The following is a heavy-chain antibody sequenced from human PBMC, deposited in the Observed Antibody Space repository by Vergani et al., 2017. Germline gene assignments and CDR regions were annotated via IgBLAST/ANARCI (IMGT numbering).Heavy chain of an antibody. CDR2: ISSSGSTI. J-gene: IGHJ6*03. CDR3: ARVGVEGSEYSYGHYYYMDV. D-gene: IGHD5-18*01. Sequence: QVQLVESGGGLVKPGGSLRLSCAASGFTFSDYYMSWIRQAPGKGLEWVSYISSSGSTIYYADSVKGRFTISRDNAKNSLYLQMNSLRAEDTAVYYCARVGVEGSEYSYGHYYYMDVWGKGTTVTGSS. V-gene: IGHV3-11*01. CDR1: GFTFSDYY.